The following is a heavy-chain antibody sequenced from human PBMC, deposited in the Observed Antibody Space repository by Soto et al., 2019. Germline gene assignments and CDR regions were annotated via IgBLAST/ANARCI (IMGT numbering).Heavy chain of an antibody. CDR1: GCSISSGYY. Sequence: ETLCLTCAVSGCSISSGYYWGWIRQPPGKGLEWIGSTYHSGSTYYNPSLKSRVTISLDTSKNQFSLKLSSVTAADTAVYYCARVLNSKLDYWGQGTLVTVYS. J-gene: IGHJ4*02. CDR2: TYHSGST. CDR3: ARVLNSKLDY. D-gene: IGHD1-20*01. V-gene: IGHV4-38-2*01.